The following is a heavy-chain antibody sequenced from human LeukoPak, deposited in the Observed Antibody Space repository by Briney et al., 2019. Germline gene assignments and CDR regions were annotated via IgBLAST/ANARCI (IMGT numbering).Heavy chain of an antibody. D-gene: IGHD6-19*01. CDR3: AKDISGSGWYYFDY. CDR1: GFTFSSYA. CDR2: ISGSGGSA. Sequence: PGGSLRLSCAASGFTFSSYAMSWVRQAPGKGLEWVSAISGSGGSAYYADSVKGRFTISRDNSKNTLYLQMNSLRAEDTALYYCAKDISGSGWYYFDYWGQGTLVTVSS. J-gene: IGHJ4*02. V-gene: IGHV3-23*01.